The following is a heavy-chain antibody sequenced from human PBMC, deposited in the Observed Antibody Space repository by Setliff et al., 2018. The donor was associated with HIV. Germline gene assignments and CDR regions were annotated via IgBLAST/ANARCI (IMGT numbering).Heavy chain of an antibody. V-gene: IGHV4-39*07. CDR3: ARGRVVVDNYYYYGIDV. CDR2: IYYSGST. D-gene: IGHD2-2*01. Sequence: SETLSLTCTVSGGSISSSSYYWGWIRQPPGKGLEWIGSIYYSGSTYYNPSLKSRVTISVDTSKNQFSLKLSSVTAADTAMYYCARGRVVVDNYYYYGIDVWGQGTTVTVSS. J-gene: IGHJ6*02. CDR1: GGSISSSSYY.